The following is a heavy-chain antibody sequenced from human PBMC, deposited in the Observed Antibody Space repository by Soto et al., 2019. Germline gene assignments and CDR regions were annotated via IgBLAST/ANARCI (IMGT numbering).Heavy chain of an antibody. CDR2: ISSSSSYI. V-gene: IGHV3-21*01. J-gene: IGHJ6*02. D-gene: IGHD3-3*01. CDR3: ARDLLITIFGVVPLKPYGMDV. Sequence: VGSLRLSCAASGFTFSSYSMNWVRQAPGKGLEWVSSISSSSSYIYYADSVKGRFTISRDNAKNSLYLQMNSLRAEDTAVYYCARDLLITIFGVVPLKPYGMDVWGQGTTVTVSS. CDR1: GFTFSSYS.